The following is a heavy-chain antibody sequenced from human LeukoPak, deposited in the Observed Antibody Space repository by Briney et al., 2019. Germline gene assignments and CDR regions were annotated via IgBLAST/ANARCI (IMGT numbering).Heavy chain of an antibody. Sequence: SETLSLTCTVSGGSISSSSYYWSWIRQPPGKGLEWIGYIYYSGSTNYNPSLKSRVTISVDTSKNQFSLKLSSVTAADTAVYYCARGDIVVVVAAYDAFDIWGQGTMVTVSS. J-gene: IGHJ3*02. D-gene: IGHD2-15*01. CDR2: IYYSGST. V-gene: IGHV4-61*05. CDR1: GGSISSSSYY. CDR3: ARGDIVVVVAAYDAFDI.